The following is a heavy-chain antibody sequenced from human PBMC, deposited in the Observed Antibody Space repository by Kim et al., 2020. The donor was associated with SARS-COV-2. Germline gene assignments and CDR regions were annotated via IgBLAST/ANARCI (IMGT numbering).Heavy chain of an antibody. CDR3: ASAYYYDSSGYY. J-gene: IGHJ4*02. D-gene: IGHD3-22*01. V-gene: IGHV1-69*01. Sequence: NHAQKFQGRVTITADESTSTAYMELSSLRSEDTAVYYCASAYYYDSSGYYWGQGTLVTVSS.